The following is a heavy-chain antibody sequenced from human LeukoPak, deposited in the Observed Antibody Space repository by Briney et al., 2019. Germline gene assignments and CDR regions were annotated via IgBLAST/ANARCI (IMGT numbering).Heavy chain of an antibody. CDR3: ARRSGRRYCSSTSCYIFDY. CDR1: GYTFTGYY. CDR2: INPNSGGT. V-gene: IGHV1-2*02. J-gene: IGHJ4*02. Sequence: ASVKVSCKASGYTFTGYYMHWVRQAPGQGLEWMGWINPNSGGTNCAQKFQGRVTMTRDTSISTAYMELSRLRSDDTAVYYCARRSGRRYCSSTSCYIFDYWGQGTLVTVSS. D-gene: IGHD2-2*02.